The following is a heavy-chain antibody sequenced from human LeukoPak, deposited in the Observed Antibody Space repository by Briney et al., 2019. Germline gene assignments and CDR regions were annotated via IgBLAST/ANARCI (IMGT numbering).Heavy chain of an antibody. D-gene: IGHD5-18*01. CDR2: IYYSGSA. CDR1: GGSITSSGYY. Sequence: PSETLSLTCTVSGGSITSSGYYWGWIRQPPGKGLEWIGSIYYSGSAYYNPSLKSRVTISLDTSKNQFSLKLSSVTTADTAVYYCARRANTAPPYYFDYWGQGTLVTVSS. CDR3: ARRANTAPPYYFDY. V-gene: IGHV4-39*07. J-gene: IGHJ4*02.